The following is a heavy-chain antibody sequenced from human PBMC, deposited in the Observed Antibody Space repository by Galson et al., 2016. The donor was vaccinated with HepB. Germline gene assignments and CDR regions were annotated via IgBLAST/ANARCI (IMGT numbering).Heavy chain of an antibody. V-gene: IGHV3-23*01. J-gene: IGHJ4*02. Sequence: SLRLSCAASGFTFSSYAMSWVRQAPGKGLEWVSGISGSGGDINYADSVKGRFTISRDNSKNMLHLQMNSLRAEDTAVYYCAKDPRLRFLEWLSSYYFDSWGQGTLVTVSS. D-gene: IGHD3-3*01. CDR1: GFTFSSYA. CDR2: ISGSGGDI. CDR3: AKDPRLRFLEWLSSYYFDS.